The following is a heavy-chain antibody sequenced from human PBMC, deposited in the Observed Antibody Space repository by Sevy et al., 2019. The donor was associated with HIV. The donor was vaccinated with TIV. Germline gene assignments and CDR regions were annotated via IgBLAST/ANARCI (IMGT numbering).Heavy chain of an antibody. CDR1: GFSVSSNY. CDR2: IHSGGKI. D-gene: IGHD2-15*01. J-gene: IGHJ6*02. Sequence: GGSLRLSCAASGFSVSSNYMSWVRQAPGKGPEWVSVIHSGGKISYADSVQGRFTISRDNSKNTLYLQMNSLRAEDTAVYYCAREDIVWGEDNYYGIDVWGQGTTVTVS. V-gene: IGHV3-53*01. CDR3: AREDIVWGEDNYYGIDV.